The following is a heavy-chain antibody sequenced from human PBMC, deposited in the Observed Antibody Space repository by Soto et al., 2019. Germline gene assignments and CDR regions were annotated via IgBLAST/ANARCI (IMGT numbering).Heavy chain of an antibody. D-gene: IGHD3-16*01. CDR3: ARVPPPWGGYYYYGMDL. Sequence: QVQLQESGPGLVKPSQTLSLTCTVSGVSISSGDYYWSWIRQPPGKGLEWLGYIYYSGSTYYKPSLKSRFTIAVDTSKNQCSLKLSSVTAAETAVYYCARVPPPWGGYYYYGMDLWGPGTTVTVSS. V-gene: IGHV4-30-4*01. CDR1: GVSISSGDYY. J-gene: IGHJ6*02. CDR2: IYYSGST.